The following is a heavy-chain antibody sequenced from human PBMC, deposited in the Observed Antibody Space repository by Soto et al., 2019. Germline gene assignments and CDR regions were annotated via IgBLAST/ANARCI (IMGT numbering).Heavy chain of an antibody. CDR2: IYYSGST. CDR1: GGSISSGGYY. CDR3: AGTPSGYYVRFDP. Sequence: KPSETLSLTCTVSGGSISSGGYYWSWIRQHPGKGLEWIGYIYYSGSTYYNPSLKSRVTISVDTSKNQFALKLSSVTAADTAVYYCAGTPSGYYVRFDPWGQGTLVTVSS. D-gene: IGHD3-3*01. J-gene: IGHJ5*02. V-gene: IGHV4-31*03.